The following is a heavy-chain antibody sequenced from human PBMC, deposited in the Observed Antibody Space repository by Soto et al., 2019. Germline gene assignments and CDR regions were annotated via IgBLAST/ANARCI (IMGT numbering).Heavy chain of an antibody. CDR3: ARLLPDLGYCSGGSCYGWFDP. CDR2: IYYSGST. J-gene: IGHJ5*02. D-gene: IGHD2-15*01. V-gene: IGHV4-39*01. Sequence: TSETLSLTCTVSGGSIGSSSYYWGWIRQPPGKGLEWIGSIYYSGSTYYNPSLKSRVTISVDTSKNQFSLKLSSVTAADTAVYYCARLLPDLGYCSGGSCYGWFDPWGQGTLVTVSS. CDR1: GGSIGSSSYY.